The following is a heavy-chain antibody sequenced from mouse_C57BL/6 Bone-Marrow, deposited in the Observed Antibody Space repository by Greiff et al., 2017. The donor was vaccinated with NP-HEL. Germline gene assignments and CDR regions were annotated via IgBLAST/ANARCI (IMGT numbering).Heavy chain of an antibody. V-gene: IGHV5-9*01. CDR1: GFTFSSYT. CDR2: ISGGGGNT. J-gene: IGHJ1*03. D-gene: IGHD1-1*01. Sequence: EVQLVESGGGLVKPGGSLKLSCAASGFTFSSYTMSWVRQTPEKRLEWVATISGGGGNTYYPDSVKGRFTISRDNAKNTLYLQMSSLRSEDTALYYCARLLITTVLSGYFDVWGTGTTVTVSS. CDR3: ARLLITTVLSGYFDV.